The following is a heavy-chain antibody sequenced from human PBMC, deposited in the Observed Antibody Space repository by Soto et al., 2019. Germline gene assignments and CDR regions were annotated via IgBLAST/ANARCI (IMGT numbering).Heavy chain of an antibody. Sequence: SVKVSCKASGGTFSSYTISWVRQAPGQGLEWMGRIIPILGIANYTQKFQGRVTITADKSTSTAYMELSSLRSEDTAVYYCARDRVVDCSSTSCYADYYYYMDVWGKGTTVTVSS. J-gene: IGHJ6*03. CDR1: GGTFSSYT. V-gene: IGHV1-69*04. CDR2: IIPILGIA. D-gene: IGHD2-2*01. CDR3: ARDRVVDCSSTSCYADYYYYMDV.